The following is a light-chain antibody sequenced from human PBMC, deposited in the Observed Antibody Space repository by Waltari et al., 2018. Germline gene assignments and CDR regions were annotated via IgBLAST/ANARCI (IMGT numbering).Light chain of an antibody. CDR3: CSYAGRIV. CDR2: EGG. CDR1: SSHVGRYNL. V-gene: IGLV2-23*01. J-gene: IGLJ3*02. Sequence: QSALTQPASVSGSPGQAITISCHGNSSHVGRYNLLPWYQQHPGKAPKLMIYEGGERPSGVSNRFSGCKSGNPACLTITGLQAEDAADYCCCSYAGRIVFGGGTKLTVL.